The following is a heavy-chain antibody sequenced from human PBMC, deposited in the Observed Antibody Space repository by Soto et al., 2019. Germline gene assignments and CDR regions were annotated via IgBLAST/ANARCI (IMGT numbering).Heavy chain of an antibody. J-gene: IGHJ6*02. D-gene: IGHD2-2*01. V-gene: IGHV1-18*01. CDR1: GHSFTSYG. CDR2: ISPYNGHT. Sequence: QVQLVQSAAEVKKTGASVKVSCKASGHSFTSYGISWVRRAPGQGLEWMGWISPYNGHTQFVQRFQGRVSMTTDTSTKTAYMELRNLRSDDTAHYYCARDLTIVPATHPRLENYGMDVWGQGTTVIVSS. CDR3: ARDLTIVPATHPRLENYGMDV.